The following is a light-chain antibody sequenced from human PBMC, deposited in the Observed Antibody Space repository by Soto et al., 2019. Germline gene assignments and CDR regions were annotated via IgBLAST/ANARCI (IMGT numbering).Light chain of an antibody. CDR2: DVT. CDR1: NSDVGRYKL. Sequence: QSALTQPASVSGSPGQSITISCTGTNSDVGRYKLVSWYQQHPGKAPKLMIYDVTNRPSGVSNRFSGSKSGNTASLTISGLQAEDEAGYYCSSYTTSSTLIFGGGTKLTVL. CDR3: SSYTTSSTLI. J-gene: IGLJ2*01. V-gene: IGLV2-14*03.